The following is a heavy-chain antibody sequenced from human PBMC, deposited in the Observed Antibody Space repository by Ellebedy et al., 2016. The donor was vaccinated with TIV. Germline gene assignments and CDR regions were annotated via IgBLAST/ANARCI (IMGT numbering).Heavy chain of an antibody. CDR3: ARTRAVADH. CDR2: INYRGST. D-gene: IGHD6-19*01. Sequence: MPSETLSLTCAVYGGSFSDYYWSWIRQPPGKGLEWIGEINYRGSTNYNPSLKSRVTISVDTSKNQFSLNLTSVTAADTGVYYCARTRAVADHWGQGTQVTVSS. CDR1: GGSFSDYY. V-gene: IGHV4-34*01. J-gene: IGHJ4*02.